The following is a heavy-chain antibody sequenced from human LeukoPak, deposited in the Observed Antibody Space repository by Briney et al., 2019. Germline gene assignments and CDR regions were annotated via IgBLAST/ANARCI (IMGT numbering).Heavy chain of an antibody. Sequence: GSSVKVSCKASGGTFSSYAISWVRQAPGQGLECMGGIIPIFGTANYAQKFQGRVTITADESTSTAYMELSSLRSEDTAVYYCARDRHIVVVPATTTGCCSWFDPWGQGTLVTVSS. J-gene: IGHJ5*02. D-gene: IGHD2-2*01. V-gene: IGHV1-69*01. CDR2: IIPIFGTA. CDR1: GGTFSSYA. CDR3: ARDRHIVVVPATTTGCCSWFDP.